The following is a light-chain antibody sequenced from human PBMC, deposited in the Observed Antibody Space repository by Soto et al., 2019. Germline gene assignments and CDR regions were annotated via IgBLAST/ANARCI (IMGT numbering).Light chain of an antibody. CDR3: QQYYSTPRT. J-gene: IGKJ1*01. CDR1: QSVLYSSNNKNY. Sequence: DIVMTQSPDSLSVSLVERATINCKSSQSVLYSSNNKNYLAWYQQKPGQPPKLLIYWASTRESGVPDRFSGSGSGTDFTLTISSLQAEDVAVYYCQQYYSTPRTFGQGTKVDIK. V-gene: IGKV4-1*01. CDR2: WAS.